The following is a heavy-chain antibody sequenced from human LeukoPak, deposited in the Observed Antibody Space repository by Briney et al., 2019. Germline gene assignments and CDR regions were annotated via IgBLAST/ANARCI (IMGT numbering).Heavy chain of an antibody. D-gene: IGHD2-15*01. CDR3: ARDNLGYCSGGSCYQDWFDP. V-gene: IGHV4-39*07. CDR2: IFYSGGT. Sequence: PSETLSLTCTVSGGSINTPTYYWGWIRQTPGKGLEWIGNIFYSGGTYYSPSLKSRVTISVDTSKNQFSLKLSSVTAADTAVYYCARDNLGYCSGGSCYQDWFDPWGQGTLVTVSS. CDR1: GGSINTPTYY. J-gene: IGHJ5*02.